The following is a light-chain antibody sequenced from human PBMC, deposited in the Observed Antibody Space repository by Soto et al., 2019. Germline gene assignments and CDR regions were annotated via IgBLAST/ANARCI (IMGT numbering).Light chain of an antibody. CDR1: QGSTRG. J-gene: IGKJ2*01. CDR2: AAS. Sequence: DIQMTQSPASLYASVGDRVSITCRASQGSTRGLAWYQQQPGKAPKRLIYAASSLQSGVQSRFSGSGSGTEFPLAISSLQHEEFAKYYCLQYHSFPYTGGQGTRLEIK. V-gene: IGKV1-17*01. CDR3: LQYHSFPYT.